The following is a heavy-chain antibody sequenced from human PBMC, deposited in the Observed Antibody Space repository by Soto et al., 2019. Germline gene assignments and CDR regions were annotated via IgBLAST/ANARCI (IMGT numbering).Heavy chain of an antibody. V-gene: IGHV1-69*12. Sequence: QVQLVQSGAEVKKPGSSVKVDCKASGGTFSSYAISWVRHAPGQGLEWMGGIIPIFGTANYAQKFQGRVTIIADESTSTADMELSSLRSEDTAVYYCARHVPAASYYYGMDVWGQGTTVTVSS. D-gene: IGHD2-2*01. CDR1: GGTFSSYA. CDR3: ARHVPAASYYYGMDV. CDR2: IIPIFGTA. J-gene: IGHJ6*02.